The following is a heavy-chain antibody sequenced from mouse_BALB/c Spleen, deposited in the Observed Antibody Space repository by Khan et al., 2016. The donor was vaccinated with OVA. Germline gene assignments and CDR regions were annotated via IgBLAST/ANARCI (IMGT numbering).Heavy chain of an antibody. CDR2: IYPGNDNT. J-gene: IGHJ2*01. CDR3: ARGGYYSNSLFDY. D-gene: IGHD2-5*01. Sequence: VRLQESGPELVKPGASVKISCKASGYTFTYYYINWVKQKPGQGLEWIGWIYPGNDNTKYNEKFKDMATLTVDTSSNIAFMQLSSLTSEDTAVYFCARGGYYSNSLFDYWGQGTTLTVSS. CDR1: GYTFTYYY. V-gene: IGHV1-84*02.